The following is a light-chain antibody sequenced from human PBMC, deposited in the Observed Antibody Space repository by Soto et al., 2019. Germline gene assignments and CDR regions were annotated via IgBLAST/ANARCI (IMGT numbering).Light chain of an antibody. V-gene: IGLV2-23*02. CDR1: SSDVGSYNL. J-gene: IGLJ1*01. Sequence: QSVLTQPASVSGSPGPSITISCTGTSSDVGSYNLVSWYQQHPGKAPKLMIYEVNKRPSGVSNRFSGSKSGNTASLTISGLQAEDEADYYCCSYAGSSTLYVFGTGTKVT. CDR2: EVN. CDR3: CSYAGSSTLYV.